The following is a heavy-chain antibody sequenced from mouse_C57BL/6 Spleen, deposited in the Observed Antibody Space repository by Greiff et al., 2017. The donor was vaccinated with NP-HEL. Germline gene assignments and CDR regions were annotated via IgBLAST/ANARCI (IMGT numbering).Heavy chain of an antibody. V-gene: IGHV1-53*01. Sequence: VQLQQPGTELVKPGASVKLSCKASGYTFTSYWMHWVKQRPGQGLEWIGNINPSNGGTNYNEKFKSKATLTVDKSSSTAYMQLSSLTSEDSAVYYCARWFTTLVATRYFEVWGTGTTVTVSS. CDR2: INPSNGGT. J-gene: IGHJ1*03. CDR1: GYTFTSYW. CDR3: ARWFTTLVATRYFEV. D-gene: IGHD1-1*01.